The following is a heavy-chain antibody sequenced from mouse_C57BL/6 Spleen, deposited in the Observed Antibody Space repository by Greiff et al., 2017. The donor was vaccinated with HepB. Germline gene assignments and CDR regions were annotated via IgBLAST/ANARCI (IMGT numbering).Heavy chain of an antibody. Sequence: DVKLQESGPGLVKPSQSLSLTCSITGYSITSGYYWNWIRQFPGNKLEWMGYISYDGSNNYNPSLKNRISITRDTSKNQFFLKLNSVTTEDTATYYCARAHDYDVWFAYWGQGTLVTVSA. CDR1: GYSITSGYY. J-gene: IGHJ3*01. D-gene: IGHD2-4*01. V-gene: IGHV3-6*01. CDR2: ISYDGSN. CDR3: ARAHDYDVWFAY.